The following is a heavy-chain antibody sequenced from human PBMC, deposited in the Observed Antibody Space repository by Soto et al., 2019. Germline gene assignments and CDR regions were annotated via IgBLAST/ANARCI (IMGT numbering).Heavy chain of an antibody. V-gene: IGHV3-23*01. CDR2: ISGSGGST. CDR1: GFTFSSYA. D-gene: IGHD2-15*01. J-gene: IGHJ6*02. CDR3: AKRIDVYYYYGMDV. Sequence: GGSLRLSCAASGFTFSSYAMSWVRQAPGKGLEWVSAISGSGGSTYYADSVKGRFTISRDNSKNTLYLQMNSLRAEDTAVYYCAKRIDVYYYYGMDVWGQGTTVTVSS.